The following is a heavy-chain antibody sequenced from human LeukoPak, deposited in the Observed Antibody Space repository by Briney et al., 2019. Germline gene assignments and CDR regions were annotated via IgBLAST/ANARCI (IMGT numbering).Heavy chain of an antibody. CDR3: ARGRYGGNRFFDN. Sequence: ASVKVPCKASGYNFRDQEINWVRQASGQGLEWVGWIHPNSGKTGYAQKFQGRVSMTRTTSISTTYMELTSLTSEDTAVYYCARGRYGGNRFFDNWGQGTQLIVSS. V-gene: IGHV1-8*01. J-gene: IGHJ4*02. CDR1: GYNFRDQE. CDR2: IHPNSGKT. D-gene: IGHD4-23*01.